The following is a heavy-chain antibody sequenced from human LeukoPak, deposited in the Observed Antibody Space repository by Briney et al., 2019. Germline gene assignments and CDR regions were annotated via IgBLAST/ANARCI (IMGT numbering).Heavy chain of an antibody. J-gene: IGHJ4*02. Sequence: SETLSLTCTVSGGSNSSYYWSWIRQPPGKGLEWIGSIDYSGRTYYNPSLKSRVTISVDTSKNQFSLKLNSVTAADTAVYYCARDYGPADSWGQGSLVTVSS. CDR3: ARDYGPADS. CDR2: IDYSGRT. D-gene: IGHD3-16*01. V-gene: IGHV4-59*12. CDR1: GGSNSSYY.